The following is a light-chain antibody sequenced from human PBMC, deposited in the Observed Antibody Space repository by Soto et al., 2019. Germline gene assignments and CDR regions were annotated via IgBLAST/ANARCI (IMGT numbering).Light chain of an antibody. Sequence: EIVYPQSQGTPALFAGEGVTLSRRATHSVANRYLAWYQQKPGKAPRLLHYDASTRATGIPARFSGSGCRTDLTRTIGRLEPEDFAVSYCQQYGRSPGLLTFGPGRKVD. CDR2: DAS. CDR3: QQYGRSPGLLT. J-gene: IGKJ3*01. CDR1: HSVANRY. V-gene: IGKV3-20*01.